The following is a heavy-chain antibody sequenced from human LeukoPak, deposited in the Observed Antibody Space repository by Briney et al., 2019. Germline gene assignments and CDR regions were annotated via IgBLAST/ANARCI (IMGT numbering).Heavy chain of an antibody. CDR2: ISSSGSYI. J-gene: IGHJ6*03. V-gene: IGHV3-21*01. CDR3: ARGYYYMDV. CDR1: GFTFSSYS. Sequence: GGSLRLSCAASGFTFSSYSMYWVRQAPGKGLEWISSISSSGSYIFYADSVKGRFTISRDNAKNSLYLQMNSLRAEDTAVYYCARGYYYMDVWDKGTTVTVSS.